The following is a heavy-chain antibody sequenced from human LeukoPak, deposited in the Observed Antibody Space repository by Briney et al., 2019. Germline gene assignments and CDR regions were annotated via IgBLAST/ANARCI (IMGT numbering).Heavy chain of an antibody. CDR3: AREKVRQSGMDV. D-gene: IGHD2-2*01. CDR2: INPNSGGT. V-gene: IGHV1-2*06. J-gene: IGHJ6*02. Sequence: ASVRVSCKASGYTFTGYYMHWVRQAPGQGLEWMGRINPNSGGTNYAQKFQGRVTMTRDTSISTAYMELSRLRSDDTAVYYCAREKVRQSGMDVWGQGTTVTVSS. CDR1: GYTFTGYY.